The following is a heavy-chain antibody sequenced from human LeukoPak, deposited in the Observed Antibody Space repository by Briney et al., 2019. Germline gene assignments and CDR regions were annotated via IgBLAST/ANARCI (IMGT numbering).Heavy chain of an antibody. CDR3: ARGSCSSRSCYKRVNGLDV. CDR2: FHTAGDI. J-gene: IGHJ6*02. D-gene: IGHD2-2*01. Sequence: GGSLRPSCAASGFTFSNYDMHWVRQATGRGLEWVSAFHTAGDIHYSGSVKGRFATSRENAKNSFYLQMNNLRAGDTAVYYCARGSCSSRSCYKRVNGLDVWGQGTPVTVSS. CDR1: GFTFSNYD. V-gene: IGHV3-13*01.